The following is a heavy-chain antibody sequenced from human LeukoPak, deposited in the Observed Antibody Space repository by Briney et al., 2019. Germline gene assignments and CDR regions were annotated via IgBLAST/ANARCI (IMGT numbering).Heavy chain of an antibody. D-gene: IGHD6-6*01. J-gene: IGHJ4*02. Sequence: GASVKVSCKASGYTFPSYFMHWVRQAPGQGLEWMGIINPTGGSTTYAQKFQGRVTMTRDTSTSTVYMELSSLRSDDTAVYFCARLSRGSSAGFDYWGQGILVTVSS. CDR2: INPTGGST. CDR3: ARLSRGSSAGFDY. CDR1: GYTFPSYF. V-gene: IGHV1-46*01.